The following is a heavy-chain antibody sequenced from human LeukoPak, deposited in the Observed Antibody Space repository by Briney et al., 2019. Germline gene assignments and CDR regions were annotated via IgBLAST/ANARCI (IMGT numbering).Heavy chain of an antibody. D-gene: IGHD3-10*01. CDR3: VRESRPGGAMGLY. J-gene: IGHJ4*02. CDR2: MKEDGTEK. CDR1: GFTFSDFW. V-gene: IGHV3-7*01. Sequence: GGSLRLSCAGSGFTFSDFWMTWVRQTPGKGLEWVANMKEDGTEKNLVDSVKGRFTISRDNTKNLLFLEMNNLRGDDTAIYYCVRESRPGGAMGLYWGQGTLVAVSS.